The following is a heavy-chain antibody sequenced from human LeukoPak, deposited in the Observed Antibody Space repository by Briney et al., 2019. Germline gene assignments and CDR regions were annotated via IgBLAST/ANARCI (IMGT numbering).Heavy chain of an antibody. CDR3: GRVHSSSWYCCSDY. Sequence: GGSLRLSCAASGITFSSYAMSWVRQAPGKGLEWVALISYDGNNKYYADSVKGRFTISRDNSMSTLYLQMNSLRPEDTAVYYCGRVHSSSWYCCSDYWGQGTLVTVSS. J-gene: IGHJ4*02. V-gene: IGHV3-30-3*01. D-gene: IGHD6-13*01. CDR2: ISYDGNNK. CDR1: GITFSSYA.